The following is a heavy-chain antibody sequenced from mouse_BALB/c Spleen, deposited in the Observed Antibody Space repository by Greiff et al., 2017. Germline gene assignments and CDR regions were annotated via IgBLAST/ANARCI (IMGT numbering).Heavy chain of an antibody. Sequence: VQLVESGPGLVAPSQSLSITCTVSGFSLTGYGVNWVRQPPGKGLEWLGMIWGDGSTDYNSALKSRLSISKDNSKSQVFLKMNSLQTDDTARYYCASYYYGSSYGNYAMDYWGQGTSVTVSS. D-gene: IGHD1-1*01. J-gene: IGHJ4*01. CDR1: GFSLTGYG. V-gene: IGHV2-6-7*01. CDR3: ASYYYGSSYGNYAMDY. CDR2: IWGDGST.